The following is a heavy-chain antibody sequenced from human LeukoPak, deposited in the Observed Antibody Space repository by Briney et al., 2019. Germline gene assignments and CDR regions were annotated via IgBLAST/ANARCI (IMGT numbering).Heavy chain of an antibody. CDR2: ISAYNGNT. CDR3: VRDRTKYCSSTSCPLDY. CDR1: GYTFTSYG. Sequence: ASAKVSCKASGYTFTSYGISWVRQAPGQGLEWMGWISAYNGNTNYAQKLQGRVTMTRDTSISTAYMELSRLRSDDTAVYYCVRDRTKYCSSTSCPLDYWGQGTLVTVSS. D-gene: IGHD2-2*01. J-gene: IGHJ4*02. V-gene: IGHV1-18*01.